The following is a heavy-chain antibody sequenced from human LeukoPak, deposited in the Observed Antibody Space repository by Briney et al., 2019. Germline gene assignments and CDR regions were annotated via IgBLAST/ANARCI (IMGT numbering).Heavy chain of an antibody. CDR3: AKDRGAAAGIFQN. J-gene: IGHJ1*01. CDR2: ISYDGSNT. CDR1: GFTVSSSS. Sequence: GGSLRLSWAASGFTVSSSSMNWVRQAPGKGLEWVAVISYDGSNTYYADSVKGRFTISRDNSKNTLYLQMTTLRAEDTAVYYCAKDRGAAAGIFQNWGQGTLVTVSS. V-gene: IGHV3-30*18. D-gene: IGHD6-13*01.